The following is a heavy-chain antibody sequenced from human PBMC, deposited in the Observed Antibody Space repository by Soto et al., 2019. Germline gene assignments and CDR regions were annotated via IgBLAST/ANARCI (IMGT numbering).Heavy chain of an antibody. Sequence: EVQLVESGGGLVKPGESLRLSCAASGFTFSNAWMSWVRQAPGKGLEWVGRIKSRSDGGTTDYAAPVKGRFTISRDDSKNTLYLQMNSLKTEDTAVYYCTIGSGRYPFWGQGSLVTVSS. CDR1: GFTFSNAW. CDR2: IKSRSDGGTT. D-gene: IGHD3-10*01. V-gene: IGHV3-15*01. J-gene: IGHJ4*02. CDR3: TIGSGRYPF.